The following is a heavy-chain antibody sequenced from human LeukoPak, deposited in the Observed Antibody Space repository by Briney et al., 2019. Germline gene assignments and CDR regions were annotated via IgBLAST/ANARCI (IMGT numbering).Heavy chain of an antibody. J-gene: IGHJ6*02. CDR1: GFTVSSNY. D-gene: IGHD2/OR15-2a*01. CDR3: VRSPWDLSYGMDV. Sequence: GGSLRLSCAASGFTVSSNYMSWVRQATGKGLEWVSAIGTAGDTYYPGSVRGRFTISKENAKNSLYLQMNSLRAEDTAVYYCVRSPWDLSYGMDVWGQGTTVTVSS. CDR2: IGTAGDT. V-gene: IGHV3-13*01.